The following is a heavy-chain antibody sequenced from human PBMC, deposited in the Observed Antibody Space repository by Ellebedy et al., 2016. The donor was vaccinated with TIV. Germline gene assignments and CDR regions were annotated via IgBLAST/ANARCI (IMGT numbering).Heavy chain of an antibody. CDR1: GGSLSGYS. J-gene: IGHJ6*02. V-gene: IGHV4-34*01. Sequence: MPSETLSLTCAVYGGSLSGYSWSWIRQPPGTGLEWFGEIHHTGISNYSPSLKSRATISGDTSKNQFSLKLSAVTAADTAVYYCTRHYYDPDVWGQGTTVTVS. D-gene: IGHD3-22*01. CDR2: IHHTGIS. CDR3: TRHYYDPDV.